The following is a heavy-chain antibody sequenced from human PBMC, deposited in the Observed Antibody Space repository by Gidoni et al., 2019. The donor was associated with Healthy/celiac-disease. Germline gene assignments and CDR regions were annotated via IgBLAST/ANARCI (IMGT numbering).Heavy chain of an antibody. V-gene: IGHV3-7*01. D-gene: IGHD3-22*01. CDR3: ARDYDSSGYYFGGMDV. CDR2: IKQDGSEK. CDR1: GFTFSSYW. J-gene: IGHJ6*02. Sequence: EVQLVESGGGLVQPGGSLRLSCPASGFTFSSYWMSWVRQAPGKGLEWVANIKQDGSEKYYVDSVKGRFTISRDNAKNSLYLQMNSLRAEDTAVYYCARDYDSSGYYFGGMDVWGQGTTVTVSS.